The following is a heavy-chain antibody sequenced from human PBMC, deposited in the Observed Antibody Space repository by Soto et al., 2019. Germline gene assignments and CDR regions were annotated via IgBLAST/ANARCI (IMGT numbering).Heavy chain of an antibody. J-gene: IGHJ6*02. Sequence: ASVKVSCKASGYTFTGYYMHWVRPAPGQGLEWMGWINPNSGGTNYAQKFQGRVTMTRDTSISTAYMELSRLRSDDTAVYYCARGGGATRRLGYYYGMDVWGQGTTVTVSS. D-gene: IGHD1-26*01. V-gene: IGHV1-2*02. CDR3: ARGGGATRRLGYYYGMDV. CDR1: GYTFTGYY. CDR2: INPNSGGT.